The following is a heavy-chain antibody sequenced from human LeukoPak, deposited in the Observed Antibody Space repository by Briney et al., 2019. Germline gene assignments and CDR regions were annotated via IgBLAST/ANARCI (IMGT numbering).Heavy chain of an antibody. J-gene: IGHJ5*02. V-gene: IGHV3-9*01. Sequence: GGSLRFSCAASGFTFDDYAMHWVRQAPGNGLEWVSGISWNSGSIGYADSVKGRFTISRDNAKNSLYLQMNSLRAEDTALYYCAKGIFGVVITNNWFDPWGQGTLVTVSS. D-gene: IGHD3-3*01. CDR2: ISWNSGSI. CDR3: AKGIFGVVITNNWFDP. CDR1: GFTFDDYA.